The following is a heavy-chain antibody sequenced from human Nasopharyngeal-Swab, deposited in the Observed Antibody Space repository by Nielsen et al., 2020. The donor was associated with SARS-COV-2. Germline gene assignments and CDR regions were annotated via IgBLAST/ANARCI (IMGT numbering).Heavy chain of an antibody. V-gene: IGHV4-59*01. Sequence: SETLSLTCTVSGGSISSYYWSWIRQPPGKGLEWIGYIYYSGSTSYNPSLKSRVTISVDTSKNQFSLKLSSVTAADTAVYYCARSEMATTWDYWGQGTLVTVSS. CDR2: IYYSGST. D-gene: IGHD5-24*01. J-gene: IGHJ4*02. CDR3: ARSEMATTWDY. CDR1: GGSISSYY.